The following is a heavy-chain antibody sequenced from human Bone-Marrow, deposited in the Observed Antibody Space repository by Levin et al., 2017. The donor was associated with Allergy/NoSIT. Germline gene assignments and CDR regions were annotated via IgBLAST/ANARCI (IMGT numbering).Heavy chain of an antibody. Sequence: GASVKVSCKTSGYTFTSYNVYWVRQATGQGLEWMGYINPNSGNTGYAQKFQGRVTMTRNSSITTAYMELSGLTSEDTAMYYCARGDCYSGSCYGPDWLDPWGQGTQVTVSS. CDR1: GYTFTSYN. D-gene: IGHD2/OR15-2a*01. V-gene: IGHV1-8*01. J-gene: IGHJ5*02. CDR2: INPNSGNT. CDR3: ARGDCYSGSCYGPDWLDP.